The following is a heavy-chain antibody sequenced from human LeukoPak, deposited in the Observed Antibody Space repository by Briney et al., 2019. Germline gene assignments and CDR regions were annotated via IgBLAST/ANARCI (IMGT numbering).Heavy chain of an antibody. D-gene: IGHD3-22*01. CDR3: ARVGSSGVRY. J-gene: IGHJ4*02. V-gene: IGHV4-61*02. CDR2: IYTSGST. CDR1: GGSISSGSYY. Sequence: SQTLSLTCTGSGGSISSGSYYWSWIRQPAGKGLEWIGRIYTSGSTNCNPSLKSRVTISVDTSKNQFSLKLSSVTAADTAVYYCARVGSSGVRYWGQGTLVTVSS.